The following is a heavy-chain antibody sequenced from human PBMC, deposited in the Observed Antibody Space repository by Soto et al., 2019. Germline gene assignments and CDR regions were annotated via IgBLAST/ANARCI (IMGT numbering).Heavy chain of an antibody. CDR2: IYYSGST. J-gene: IGHJ6*03. D-gene: IGHD1-7*01. CDR1: GGSISSSSYY. V-gene: IGHV4-39*01. CDR3: ARIAGTKFYYYYYYTDV. Sequence: PSETLSLTCTVSGGSISSSSYYWGWIRQPPGKGLEWIGSIYYSGSTYYNPSLKSRVTISVDTSKNQFSLKLSSVTAADTAVYYCARIAGTKFYYYYYYTDVWGKGTTVNVSS.